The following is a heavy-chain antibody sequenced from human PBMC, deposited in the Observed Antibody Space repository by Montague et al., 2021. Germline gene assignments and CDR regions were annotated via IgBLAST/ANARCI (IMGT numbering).Heavy chain of an antibody. V-gene: IGHV3-74*03. CDR2: IDTDGRST. CDR3: LRDVNYGFGSSYGYFDY. J-gene: IGHJ4*02. CDR1: GFNFGFYW. Sequence: SLRLSCAASGFNFGFYWMHWVRQAPGKGLVWVSHIDTDGRSTTYADSVAGRFTISRDNAKNTLFLQMNSLRAEDTAVYYCLRDVNYGFGSSYGYFDYWGQGTLVTVSS. D-gene: IGHD3-10*01.